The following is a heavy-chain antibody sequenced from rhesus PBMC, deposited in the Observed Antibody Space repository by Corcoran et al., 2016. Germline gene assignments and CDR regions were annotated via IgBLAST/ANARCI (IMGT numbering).Heavy chain of an antibody. CDR1: GGSISGYYY. D-gene: IGHD4-23*01. J-gene: IGHJ1*01. CDR2: IYGNSAST. CDR3: ARDYSNQEYFEF. Sequence: QVQLQQWGEGLVTPSETLSLTCAVYGGSISGYYYWSWIRQPPGKGLEWIGYIYGNSASTNYNPSLKNRVTISKDTSKNQFSLKLSSVTAADTAVYYCARDYSNQEYFEFWGQGALVTVSS. V-gene: IGHV4-73*01.